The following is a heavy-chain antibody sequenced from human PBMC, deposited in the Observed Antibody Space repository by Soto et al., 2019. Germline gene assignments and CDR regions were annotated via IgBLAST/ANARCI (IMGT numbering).Heavy chain of an antibody. CDR1: GFTFSSYG. CDR3: AKELWLGRGYYYYYGMDV. V-gene: IGHV3-30*18. J-gene: IGHJ6*02. CDR2: ISYDGSNK. Sequence: QVQLVESGGGVVQPGRSLRLSCAASGFTFSSYGMHWVRQAPGKGLEWVAVISYDGSNKYYADSVKGRFTISRDNSKNTLYLQMNSLRAEDTAVYFCAKELWLGRGYYYYYGMDVWGQGTTVTVSS. D-gene: IGHD5-18*01.